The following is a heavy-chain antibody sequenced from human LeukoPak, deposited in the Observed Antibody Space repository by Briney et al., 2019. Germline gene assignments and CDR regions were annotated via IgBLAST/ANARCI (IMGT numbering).Heavy chain of an antibody. J-gene: IGHJ6*02. Sequence: GGSLRLSCPASGFTFLAYPMHWVRQPPGKGLEWVSLITRSGGGLSLITGSGGSLTYYADSVKGRFTISRDDSKNTLYLQMNSLRAEDTAIYYCAKSGDSYNLDVWGQGTTVTVSS. D-gene: IGHD2-21*02. CDR2: ITRSGGGLSLITGSGGSLT. CDR3: AKSGDSYNLDV. CDR1: GFTFLAYP. V-gene: IGHV3-23*01.